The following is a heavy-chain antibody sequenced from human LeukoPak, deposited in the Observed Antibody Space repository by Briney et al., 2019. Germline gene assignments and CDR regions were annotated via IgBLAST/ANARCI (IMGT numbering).Heavy chain of an antibody. CDR2: INPNSGGT. J-gene: IGHJ4*02. Sequence: ASVKVSCKASGYTFTGYYMHWVRQAPGQGLEWMGWINPNSGGTNYAQKFQGRVTMTRDTSISTAYMELSRLRSDDTAVYYCARDRGVAAHLDYWGQGTLVTVSS. V-gene: IGHV1-2*02. CDR3: ARDRGVAAHLDY. CDR1: GYTFTGYY. D-gene: IGHD5-12*01.